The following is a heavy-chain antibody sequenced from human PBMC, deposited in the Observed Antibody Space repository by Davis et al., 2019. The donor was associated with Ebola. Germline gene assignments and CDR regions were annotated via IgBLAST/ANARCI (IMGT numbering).Heavy chain of an antibody. CDR2: IVPIFGTP. V-gene: IGHV1-69*06. CDR1: GGTFNTYA. J-gene: IGHJ6*02. CDR3: SRGMGGNGHWYYILDV. Sequence: SVKVSCKASGGTFNTYAINWVRQAPGQGLEWMGRIVPIFGTPDYAQKFQGRVSISADKSTTTAFIELSSLTSDDTAVYFCSRGMGGNGHWYYILDVWGQGTTVTVSS. D-gene: IGHD1-26*01.